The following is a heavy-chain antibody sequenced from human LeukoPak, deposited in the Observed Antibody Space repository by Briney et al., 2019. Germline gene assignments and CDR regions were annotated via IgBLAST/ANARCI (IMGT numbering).Heavy chain of an antibody. J-gene: IGHJ4*02. D-gene: IGHD3-16*02. V-gene: IGHV4-34*01. CDR3: ARRHGVWGSYRRGYYFDY. Sequence: PSETLSLTCTVSGGSFTTYYWSWIRQPPGKGLEWIGEINHSGSTSYNPSLKSRVTISVDTSKNQFSLKLSSVTAADTAVYYCARRHGVWGSYRRGYYFDYWGQGTLVTVSS. CDR1: GGSFTTYY. CDR2: INHSGST.